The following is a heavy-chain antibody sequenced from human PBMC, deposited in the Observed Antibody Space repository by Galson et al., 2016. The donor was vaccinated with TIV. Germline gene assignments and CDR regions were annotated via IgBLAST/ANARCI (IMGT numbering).Heavy chain of an antibody. J-gene: IGHJ6*02. CDR3: ARDRRHCGNECYLRYYYGMDV. CDR2: IYDDGST. CDR1: GLIVTSNS. V-gene: IGHV3-66*02. D-gene: IGHD2-21*01. Sequence: SLRLSCAASGLIVTSNSMTWVRQAPGKGLEWVALIYDDGSTSYADSVKGRFTISRDNSKNMLYLQATSLRADDTAVYYCARDRRHCGNECYLRYYYGMDVWGQGTTVTVSS.